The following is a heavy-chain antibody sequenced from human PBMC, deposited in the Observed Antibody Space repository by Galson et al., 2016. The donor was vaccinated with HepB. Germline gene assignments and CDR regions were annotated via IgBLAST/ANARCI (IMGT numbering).Heavy chain of an antibody. CDR3: ATTHFTLRPGYNGMDV. Sequence: ETLSLTCTVSGGSISSSSYYWGWIRQPPGKGLEWIGFIHYSGHTNNNPSLKSRVTLSVDMSKNQPSLRLSSVTAADTAVYYCATTHFTLRPGYNGMDVWGQGTTVTVSS. D-gene: IGHD3-3*02. V-gene: IGHV4-61*05. CDR2: IHYSGHT. J-gene: IGHJ6*02. CDR1: GGSISSSSYY.